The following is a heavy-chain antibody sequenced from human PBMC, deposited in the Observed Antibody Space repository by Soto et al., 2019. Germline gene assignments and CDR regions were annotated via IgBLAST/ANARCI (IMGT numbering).Heavy chain of an antibody. Sequence: QVQLVESGGGVVQPGKSLRLSCAASGFTFSSYAMHWVRQAPGKGLEWVAVISYDGTNKYYADSVEGRFTISRDNSKNTLFLQMNSLRAEDTAVYYCARQLVVTGSRRAFDLWGQGTLVTVSS. J-gene: IGHJ4*02. CDR3: ARQLVVTGSRRAFDL. V-gene: IGHV3-30-3*01. CDR2: ISYDGTNK. CDR1: GFTFSSYA. D-gene: IGHD1-1*01.